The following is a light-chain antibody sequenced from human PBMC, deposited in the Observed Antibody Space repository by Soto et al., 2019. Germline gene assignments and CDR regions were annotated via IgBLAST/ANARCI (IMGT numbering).Light chain of an antibody. CDR2: EVV. CDR3: CSYAGHTNVL. V-gene: IGLV2-8*01. Sequence: QPVLTQPPSASGSPGQSVTISCTGTINDVGGYNYVSWYQQYPGEAPKLMIYEVVKRPSGVPDRFSGSKSGNTASLTVSGLQAEDEADYYCCSYAGHTNVLFGGGTQLTVL. CDR1: INDVGGYNY. J-gene: IGLJ2*01.